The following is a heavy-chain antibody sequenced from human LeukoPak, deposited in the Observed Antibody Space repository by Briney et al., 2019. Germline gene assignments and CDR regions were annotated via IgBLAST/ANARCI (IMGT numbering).Heavy chain of an antibody. J-gene: IGHJ4*02. CDR1: GFTFSSYG. CDR3: ARDGGGYDLAYFDY. CDR2: IWYDGSNK. Sequence: GSLRLSCAASGFTFSSYGMHWVRQAPGKGLEWVAVIWYDGSNKYYADSVKGRFTISRDNSKNTLYLQMNSLRAEDTAVYYCARDGGGYDLAYFDYWGQGTLVTVSS. V-gene: IGHV3-33*01. D-gene: IGHD5-12*01.